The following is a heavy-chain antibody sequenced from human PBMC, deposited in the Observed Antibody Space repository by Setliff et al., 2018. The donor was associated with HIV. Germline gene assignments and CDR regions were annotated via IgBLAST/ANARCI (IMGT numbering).Heavy chain of an antibody. V-gene: IGHV4-31*02. CDR2: IYHRGNT. Sequence: SETLSLTCTVSGGTISSGGYYWSWIRQYPGKGLEWIGFIYHRGNTHYNSSLKSRLTISVDTSKNQFSLRVTSVTAADTAVYYCARGTKSVWGRWFDPWGQGALVTVSS. CDR3: ARGTKSVWGRWFDP. J-gene: IGHJ5*02. CDR1: GGTISSGGYY. D-gene: IGHD3-16*01.